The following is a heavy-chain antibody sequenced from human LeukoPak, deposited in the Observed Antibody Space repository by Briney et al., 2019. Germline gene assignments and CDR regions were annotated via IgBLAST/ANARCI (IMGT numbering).Heavy chain of an antibody. D-gene: IGHD1-26*01. Sequence: GESLKISCKGSGYVFTSYWIAWVRQMPGKGLEWMGIIYPGDSDTRYSPSFQGQVTISADKSISTAYLQWSSLKASDTAMYYCARRSGSFQGDYNFDYWGQGTLVTVSS. CDR2: IYPGDSDT. CDR3: ARRSGSFQGDYNFDY. V-gene: IGHV5-51*01. J-gene: IGHJ4*02. CDR1: GYVFTSYW.